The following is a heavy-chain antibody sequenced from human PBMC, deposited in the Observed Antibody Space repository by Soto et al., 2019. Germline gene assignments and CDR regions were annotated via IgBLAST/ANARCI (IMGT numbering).Heavy chain of an antibody. V-gene: IGHV1-2*02. CDR3: ARETDSPASRLDYYGMDV. CDR1: GYTFTGYY. Sequence: ASVKVSCKASGYTFTGYYMHWVRQAPVQGREWMGWINPNSGGTNYAQKFQGRVTMTRDTSISTAYMELSRLRSDDTAVYYCARETDSPASRLDYYGMDVWGQGTTVTVSS. J-gene: IGHJ6*02. D-gene: IGHD6-25*01. CDR2: INPNSGGT.